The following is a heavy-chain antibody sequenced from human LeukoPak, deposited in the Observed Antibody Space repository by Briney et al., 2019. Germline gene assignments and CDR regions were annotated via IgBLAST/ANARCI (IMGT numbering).Heavy chain of an antibody. V-gene: IGHV1-69*05. CDR3: AREGVEMATKYYFDY. Sequence: SVKVSCKASGGTFSSYAISWVRQAPGQGLVWMGGIIPIFGTANYAQKFQGRVTITTDESTSTAYMELSSLRSEDTAVYYCAREGVEMATKYYFDYWGQGTLVTVSS. D-gene: IGHD5-24*01. CDR1: GGTFSSYA. J-gene: IGHJ4*02. CDR2: IIPIFGTA.